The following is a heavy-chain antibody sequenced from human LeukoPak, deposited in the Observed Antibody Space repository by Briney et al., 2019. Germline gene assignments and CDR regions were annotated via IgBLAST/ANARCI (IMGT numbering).Heavy chain of an antibody. Sequence: GGSLRLSRAASGFTFNRNAISWVRQAPGKRLEWVSTIGGSGDKTFYADSVKGRFTISRDNSKNMVHLQMNSLTGEDTALYYCVRRGDASSGWGDHDFWGQGALVTVSS. J-gene: IGHJ4*02. CDR3: VRRGDASSGWGDHDF. CDR1: GFTFNRNA. D-gene: IGHD6-19*01. V-gene: IGHV3-23*01. CDR2: IGGSGDKT.